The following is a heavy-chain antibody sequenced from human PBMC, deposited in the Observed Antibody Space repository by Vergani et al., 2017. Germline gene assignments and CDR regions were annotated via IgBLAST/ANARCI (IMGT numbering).Heavy chain of an antibody. V-gene: IGHV3-23*01. J-gene: IGHJ3*02. Sequence: EVQLLESGGGLVQPGGSLRLSCAASGFTFSSYAMSWVRQAPGKGLEWVSAISGSGGSTYYAASVKGRFTISRDNSKNTLYLQMNSLRAEDTAVYYCAKALLHSVRAFDIWGQGTMVTVSS. CDR2: ISGSGGST. CDR3: AKALLHSVRAFDI. D-gene: IGHD2-15*01. CDR1: GFTFSSYA.